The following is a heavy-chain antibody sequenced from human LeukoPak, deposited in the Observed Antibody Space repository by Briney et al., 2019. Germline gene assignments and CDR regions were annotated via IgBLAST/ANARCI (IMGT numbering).Heavy chain of an antibody. Sequence: PSETLSLTCAVYGGSFSGYYWSWIRQPPGKGLEWIGEINHSGSTNYNPSLKSRVTISVDTSKNQFSLKLSSVTAADTAVYYCARGGGIAAAADFDYWGQGTLVTVPS. CDR3: ARGGGIAAAADFDY. V-gene: IGHV4-34*01. CDR1: GGSFSGYY. D-gene: IGHD6-13*01. J-gene: IGHJ4*02. CDR2: INHSGST.